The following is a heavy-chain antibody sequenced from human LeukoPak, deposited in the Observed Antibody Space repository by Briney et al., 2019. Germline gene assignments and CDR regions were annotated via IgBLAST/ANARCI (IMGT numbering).Heavy chain of an antibody. CDR1: GYTFTVYY. J-gene: IGHJ4*02. Sequence: ASVKVSCKASGYTFTVYYMHWVRQAPGQGLEWMGWSNPNSGGTNYAKKFQGRVTMTRDTSTSTVYMELSSLRSEDTAVYYCTRDSRWELPRDYWGQGTLVTVSS. CDR2: SNPNSGGT. CDR3: TRDSRWELPRDY. V-gene: IGHV1-2*02. D-gene: IGHD1-26*01.